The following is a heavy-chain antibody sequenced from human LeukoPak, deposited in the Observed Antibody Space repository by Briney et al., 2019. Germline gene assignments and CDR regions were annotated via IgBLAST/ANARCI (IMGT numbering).Heavy chain of an antibody. CDR3: ARWRRSGSYTGFDY. Sequence: GGPLRLSCAASGFTFSSYSMNWVRQAPGKGLEWVSSISSSSSYIYYADSVKGRFTISRDNAKNSLYLQMNSLRAEDTAVYYCARWRRSGSYTGFDYWGQGTLVTVSS. D-gene: IGHD1-26*01. V-gene: IGHV3-21*01. CDR1: GFTFSSYS. J-gene: IGHJ4*02. CDR2: ISSSSSYI.